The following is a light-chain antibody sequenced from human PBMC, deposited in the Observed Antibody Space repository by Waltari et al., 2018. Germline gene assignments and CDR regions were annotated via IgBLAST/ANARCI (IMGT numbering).Light chain of an antibody. Sequence: QSALTQPRSVSGSPGPSVTISCTGSSSNVWGLNHVFWYQHRPGKAPKLIIYNVNKWPSGVPDRFSGSKSANTASLTISGLQADDEADYYCCSYAGGYTYVFGTGTKVTVL. V-gene: IGLV2-11*01. CDR1: SSNVWGLNH. CDR2: NVN. J-gene: IGLJ1*01. CDR3: CSYAGGYTYV.